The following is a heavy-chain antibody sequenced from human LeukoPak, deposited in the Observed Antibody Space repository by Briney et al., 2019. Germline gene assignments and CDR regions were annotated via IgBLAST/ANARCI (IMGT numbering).Heavy chain of an antibody. V-gene: IGHV3-30*04. D-gene: IGHD5-18*01. CDR3: ARAVDTTTDYFDS. J-gene: IGHJ4*02. CDR2: ISHDENNK. Sequence: GGSLRLSCAASGFTFSSYAMHWVRQAPGKGLEWVAVISHDENNKYYADSVKGRFTISRDNSKNTLYLQMNSLRAEDTAVYYCARAVDTTTDYFDSWGQGTLVTVSS. CDR1: GFTFSSYA.